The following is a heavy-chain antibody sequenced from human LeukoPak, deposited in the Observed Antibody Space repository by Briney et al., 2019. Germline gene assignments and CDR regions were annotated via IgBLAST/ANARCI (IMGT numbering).Heavy chain of an antibody. J-gene: IGHJ3*02. Sequence: SETLSLTCAVYGGSFSGYYWSWIRQPPGKGLEWIGEINHSGSTNYNPSLKSRVTISVDTSKNQLSLKLSSVTAAGTAVYYCARARIGGIVVVPAARDAFDIWGQGTMVTVSS. CDR3: ARARIGGIVVVPAARDAFDI. D-gene: IGHD2-2*01. V-gene: IGHV4-34*01. CDR1: GGSFSGYY. CDR2: INHSGST.